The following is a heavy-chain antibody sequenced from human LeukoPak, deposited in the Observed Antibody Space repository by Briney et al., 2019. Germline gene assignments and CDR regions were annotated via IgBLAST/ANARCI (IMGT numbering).Heavy chain of an antibody. D-gene: IGHD3-22*01. J-gene: IGHJ3*02. V-gene: IGHV4-4*02. CDR1: GGSISSSNW. CDR2: IYHSGST. Sequence: SETLSLTCAVSGGSISSSNWWSWVRQPPGKGLEWIGEIYHSGSTNYNPSLKSRVTISVDKSKNQFSLKLSSVTAADTAVYYCARDKYYYDSSGYGFDIWGQGTMVTVSS. CDR3: ARDKYYYDSSGYGFDI.